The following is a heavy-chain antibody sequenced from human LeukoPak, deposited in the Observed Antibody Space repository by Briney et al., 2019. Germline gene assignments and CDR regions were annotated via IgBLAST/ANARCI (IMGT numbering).Heavy chain of an antibody. CDR3: ARESYYDSSGYPDY. J-gene: IGHJ4*02. CDR2: TNPNSGGT. V-gene: IGHV1-2*02. Sequence: ASVKVSCXASGYTFTGYYMHWVRQAPGQGLEWMGWTNPNSGGTNYAQKFQGRVTMTRDTSISTAYMELSRLRSDDTAVYYCARESYYDSSGYPDYWGQGTLVTVSS. D-gene: IGHD3-22*01. CDR1: GYTFTGYY.